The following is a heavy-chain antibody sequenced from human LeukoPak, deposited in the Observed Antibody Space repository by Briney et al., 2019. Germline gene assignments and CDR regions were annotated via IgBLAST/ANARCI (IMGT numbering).Heavy chain of an antibody. J-gene: IGHJ4*02. CDR2: INWNGDIT. Sequence: PGGSLRLSCAASGFIFDDFGMTWVRQAPGKGLEWVSSINWNGDITPYADSVKGRFTISRDNAKNALYLQMNSLRPEDTALYFCTRDETGIDYWGQGPWSPSPQ. CDR3: TRDETGIDY. CDR1: GFIFDDFG. V-gene: IGHV3-20*04. D-gene: IGHD1-1*01.